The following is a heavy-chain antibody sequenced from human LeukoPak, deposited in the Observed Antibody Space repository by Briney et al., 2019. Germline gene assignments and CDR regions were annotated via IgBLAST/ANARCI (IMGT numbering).Heavy chain of an antibody. CDR2: IYYSGST. J-gene: IGHJ4*02. V-gene: IGHV4-59*01. D-gene: IGHD1-26*01. CDR3: ARLGSGSYSIDY. Sequence: SETLSLTCTVSGGSISSYYWSWIRQPPGKGLEWIGYIYYSGSTNYNPSLKSRVTISVDTSKNQFSLRLSSVTAADTAVYYCARLGSGSYSIDYWGREPWSPSPQ. CDR1: GGSISSYY.